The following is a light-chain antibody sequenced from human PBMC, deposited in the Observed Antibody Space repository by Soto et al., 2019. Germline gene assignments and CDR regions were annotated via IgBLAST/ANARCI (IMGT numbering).Light chain of an antibody. Sequence: SVLAQPSSVSASPGQSIAISCTGTSSDIGGYNSVSWYQQHPGKAPKLMVYNVSNRPSGVSDRFSGSKSGNTASLTISGLQAEDEADYYCSSYKSSSTYVFGTGTKVTVL. CDR2: NVS. J-gene: IGLJ1*01. CDR1: SSDIGGYNS. CDR3: SSYKSSSTYV. V-gene: IGLV2-14*01.